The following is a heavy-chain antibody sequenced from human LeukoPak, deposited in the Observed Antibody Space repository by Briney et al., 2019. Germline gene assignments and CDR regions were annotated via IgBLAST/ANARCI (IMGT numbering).Heavy chain of an antibody. Sequence: SETLSLTCTVSGGSISSSSYYWGWIRQPPGKGLEWIGSIYYSGSTYYNPSLKSRVTISVDTSKNQFSLKLSSVTAADTAVYYCARLVDTAIDFDYWGQGTLVTVSS. CDR3: ARLVDTAIDFDY. J-gene: IGHJ4*02. CDR2: IYYSGST. V-gene: IGHV4-39*07. CDR1: GGSISSSSYY. D-gene: IGHD5-18*01.